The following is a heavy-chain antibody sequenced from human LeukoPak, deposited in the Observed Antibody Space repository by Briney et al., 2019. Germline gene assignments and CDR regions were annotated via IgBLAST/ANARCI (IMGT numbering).Heavy chain of an antibody. V-gene: IGHV1-8*01. CDR3: ARAPKEWLLYGGYYYYYMDV. CDR1: EYTFTSYD. CDR2: MNPNSGNT. J-gene: IGHJ6*03. Sequence: VASVKVSCKASEYTFTSYDINWVRQATGQGLEWMGWMNPNSGNTVYAQKFQGRVTMTRDTSISTAYMELRSLRSDDTAVYYCARAPKEWLLYGGYYYYYMDVWGKGTTVTVSS. D-gene: IGHD3-3*01.